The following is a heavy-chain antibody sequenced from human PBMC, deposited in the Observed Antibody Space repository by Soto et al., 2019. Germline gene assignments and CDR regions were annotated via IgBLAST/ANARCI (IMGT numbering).Heavy chain of an antibody. CDR2: IIPIFGTA. Sequence: ASVKVSCKASGGTFSSYAISWVRQAPGQGLEWMGGIIPIFGTANYAQKFQGRVTITADESTSTAYMELSSLRSEDTAVYYCASTVRPSNYYYGMDVWGQGTTVTVSS. J-gene: IGHJ6*02. D-gene: IGHD4-17*01. V-gene: IGHV1-69*13. CDR3: ASTVRPSNYYYGMDV. CDR1: GGTFSSYA.